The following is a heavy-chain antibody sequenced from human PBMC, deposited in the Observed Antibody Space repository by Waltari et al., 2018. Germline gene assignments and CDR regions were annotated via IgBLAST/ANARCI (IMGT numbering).Heavy chain of an antibody. CDR2: IYYSGST. CDR3: ARDPDDNWPGARQWELGPYFDY. Sequence: QVQLQESGPGLVKPSETLSLTCTVSGGSISSYYWSWIRQPPGKGLGWIGYIYYSGSTTYTPALKSRVTISVATSKNQCSLKLSSVTASDTAVYYCARDPDDNWPGARQWELGPYFDYWGQGTLVTVSS. D-gene: IGHD1-26*01. CDR1: GGSISSYY. V-gene: IGHV4-59*01. J-gene: IGHJ4*02.